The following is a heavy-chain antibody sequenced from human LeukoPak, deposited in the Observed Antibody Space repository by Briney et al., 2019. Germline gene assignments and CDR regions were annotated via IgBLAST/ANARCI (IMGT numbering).Heavy chain of an antibody. CDR3: ARDPIYCGGDCYSFGNWFDP. Sequence: PGGSQRLSCAASGFTLSNYYMSWIRQAPGKGLEWVSYISSSGSTIYYADSVKGRFTISRDNAKNSLYLQMNSLRAEDTAVYYCARDPIYCGGDCYSFGNWFDPWGQGTLVTVSS. CDR2: ISSSGSTI. V-gene: IGHV3-11*01. CDR1: GFTLSNYY. D-gene: IGHD2-21*02. J-gene: IGHJ5*02.